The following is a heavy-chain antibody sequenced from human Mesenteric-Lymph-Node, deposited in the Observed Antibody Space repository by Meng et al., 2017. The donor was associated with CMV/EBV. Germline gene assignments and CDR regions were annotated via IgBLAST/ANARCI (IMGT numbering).Heavy chain of an antibody. CDR1: GGSISSSGYY. D-gene: IGHD3-10*01. V-gene: IGHV4-39*07. CDR2: IYYSGST. Sequence: VSGGSISSSGYYWGWIRQPPRKGLEWIGSIYYSGSTYYNPSLKSRVTISVDTSKNQFSLKLSSVTAADTAVYYCARVHYGPGTWFDPWGQGTLVTVSS. J-gene: IGHJ5*02. CDR3: ARVHYGPGTWFDP.